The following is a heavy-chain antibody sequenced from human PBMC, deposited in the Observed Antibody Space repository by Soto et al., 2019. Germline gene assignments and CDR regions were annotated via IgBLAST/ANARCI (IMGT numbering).Heavy chain of an antibody. D-gene: IGHD4-4*01. V-gene: IGHV3-23*01. CDR2: ISGSGIST. CDR3: AKPPVITASYYYYAMDV. Sequence: GGSLRLSCAAPGFTFSTYPMNWVRQAPGKGLEWVSGISGSGISTYYADSVKGRFTISRDNSNNTVFLQMNSLRAEDTAVYYCAKPPVITASYYYYAMDVWGQGTTVTVSS. J-gene: IGHJ6*02. CDR1: GFTFSTYP.